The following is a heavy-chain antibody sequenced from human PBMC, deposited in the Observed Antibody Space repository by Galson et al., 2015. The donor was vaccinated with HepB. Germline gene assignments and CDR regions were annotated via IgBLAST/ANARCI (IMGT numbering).Heavy chain of an antibody. J-gene: IGHJ3*02. Sequence: SLRLSCAASGFTFSSYAMHWVRQAPGKGLEWVAVISYDGSNKYYADSVKGRFTISRDNSKNTLYLQMNSLRAEDTAVYYCARLPGSWDIVVVPAANDAFDIWGQGTMVTVSS. CDR1: GFTFSSYA. V-gene: IGHV3-30*04. CDR3: ARLPGSWDIVVVPAANDAFDI. CDR2: ISYDGSNK. D-gene: IGHD2-2*01.